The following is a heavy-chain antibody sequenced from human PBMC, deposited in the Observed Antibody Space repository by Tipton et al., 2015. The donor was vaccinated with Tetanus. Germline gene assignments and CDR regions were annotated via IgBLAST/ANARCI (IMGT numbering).Heavy chain of an antibody. D-gene: IGHD2-2*01. CDR2: ISWNSGSI. CDR1: GFTFDDYA. Sequence: SLRLSCAASGFTFDDYAMHWVRQATGKGLEWVSGISWNSGSIGYADSLKGRFTISRDNSKNTLSLQMISLRAEDTARYYCARGRELCRGTNCHRATDYWGQGTLVTVSS. V-gene: IGHV3-9*01. J-gene: IGHJ4*02. CDR3: ARGRELCRGTNCHRATDY.